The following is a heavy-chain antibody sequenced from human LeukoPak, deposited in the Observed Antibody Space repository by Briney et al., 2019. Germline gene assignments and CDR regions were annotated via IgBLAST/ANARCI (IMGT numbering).Heavy chain of an antibody. CDR1: GFTFSSYE. CDR2: ISSSGSTI. J-gene: IGHJ4*02. Sequence: GGSLRLSCAASGFTFSSYEMNWVRQAPGKGLEWVSYISSSGSTIYYAGSVKGRFTISRDNAKNSLYLQMNSLRAEDTAVYYCARDLPSALHEYYYDSSGPFDYWGQGTLVTVSS. D-gene: IGHD3-22*01. V-gene: IGHV3-48*03. CDR3: ARDLPSALHEYYYDSSGPFDY.